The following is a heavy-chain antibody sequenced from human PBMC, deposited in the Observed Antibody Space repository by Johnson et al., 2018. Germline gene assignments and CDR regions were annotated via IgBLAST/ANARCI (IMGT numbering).Heavy chain of an antibody. CDR2: IKGDASEK. CDR1: GFTFNKSW. CDR3: ARDDESGYQVF. J-gene: IGHJ4*02. Sequence: VQLVESGGGLVQXGGSLRLSCVASGFTFNKSWMTWVRQAPGKGLEWVANIKGDASEKYYVGSVKGRFTISRDNAQNSVDLQRNSLRAEDTAVYYCARDDESGYQVFWGQGTLVTVSS. D-gene: IGHD3-22*01. V-gene: IGHV3-7*01.